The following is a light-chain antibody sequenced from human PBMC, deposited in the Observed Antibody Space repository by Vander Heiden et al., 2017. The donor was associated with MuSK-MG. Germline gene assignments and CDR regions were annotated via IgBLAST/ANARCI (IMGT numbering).Light chain of an antibody. CDR3: CSYADSSRFPVV. CDR2: EVS. V-gene: IGLV2-23*02. Sequence: QSALTQPASVSGFPGQSITISCTGTSSDIGSYNLVSWYQHHPGKAPKLMIYEVSKRPSGVSNRFSGSKSGNTASLTISGLQAEDEADYYCCSYADSSRFPVVFGGGTKLTVL. J-gene: IGLJ3*02. CDR1: SSDIGSYNL.